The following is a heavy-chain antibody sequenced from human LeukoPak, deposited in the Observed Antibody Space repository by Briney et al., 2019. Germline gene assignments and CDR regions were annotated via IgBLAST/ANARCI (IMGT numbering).Heavy chain of an antibody. CDR2: ISYDGSNK. CDR3: ARXQIIVATILDYYYGMGV. J-gene: IGHJ6*02. CDR1: GFTFSSYP. D-gene: IGHD5-12*01. Sequence: GGSLRLSCAASGFTFSSYPMHWVRQAPGKGLEWVAIISYDGSNKYYADSVKGRFTISRDNSKNTLYLQMNSLRAEDTAVYYFARXQIIVATILDYYYGMGVWGQGTTVTVSS. V-gene: IGHV3-30-3*01.